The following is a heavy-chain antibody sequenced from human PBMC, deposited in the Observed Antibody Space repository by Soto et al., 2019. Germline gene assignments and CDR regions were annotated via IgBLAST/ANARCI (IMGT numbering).Heavy chain of an antibody. CDR3: ARVRRNDASDYYGMDV. J-gene: IGHJ6*02. Sequence: SGGSLSLSCAASGFSFSTSTMNWFRQPPGKGLEWVSYISSGSTTIYYADSVKGRFTISRDNGKNSLYLQMNSLRDEDTAVYYCARVRRNDASDYYGMDVWGQGTTVTVSS. CDR2: ISSGSTTI. D-gene: IGHD1-1*01. V-gene: IGHV3-48*02. CDR1: GFSFSTST.